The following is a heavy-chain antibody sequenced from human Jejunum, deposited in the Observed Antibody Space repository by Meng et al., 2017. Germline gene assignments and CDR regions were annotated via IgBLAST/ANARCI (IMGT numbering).Heavy chain of an antibody. D-gene: IGHD6-13*01. CDR3: ARVRDTSSWYLND. CDR2: TYYRSKWYI. CDR1: GDSVSSNSAA. V-gene: IGHV6-1*01. Sequence: SETLSLTCAISGDSVSSNSAAWNWIRQSPSRGLEWLGRTYYRSKWYIDYAASVKGRITINPDASKNQFSLLLSSVTPEDTAVYYCARVRDTSSWYLNDWGQGTLVTGSS. J-gene: IGHJ4*02.